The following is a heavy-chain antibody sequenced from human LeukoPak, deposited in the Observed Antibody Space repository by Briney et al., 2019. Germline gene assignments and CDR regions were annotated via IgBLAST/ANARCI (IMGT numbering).Heavy chain of an antibody. CDR2: INHSGST. CDR1: GGSISSYY. Sequence: SETLSLTCTVSGGSISSYYWSWIRQPPGKGLEWIGEINHSGSTNYNPSLKSRVTISVDTSKNQFSLKLSSVTAADTAVYYCARAGGYSYGCDYWGQGTLVTVSS. J-gene: IGHJ4*02. CDR3: ARAGGYSYGCDY. V-gene: IGHV4-34*01. D-gene: IGHD5-18*01.